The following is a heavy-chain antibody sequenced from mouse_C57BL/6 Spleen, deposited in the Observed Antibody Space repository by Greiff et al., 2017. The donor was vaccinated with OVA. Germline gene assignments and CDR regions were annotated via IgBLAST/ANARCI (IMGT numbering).Heavy chain of an antibody. CDR2: INPSSGYT. CDR1: GYTFTSYW. J-gene: IGHJ3*01. V-gene: IGHV1-7*01. Sequence: VHLVESGAELAKPGASVKLSCKASGYTFTSYWMHWVNQRPGQGLEWIGYINPSSGYTKSNQKFKDKATLTADKSSSAAYMQLSSLTYEDSAVYYCANYYGSSYVSTYAYWGQGTLVTVSA. CDR3: ANYYGSSYVSTYAY. D-gene: IGHD1-1*01.